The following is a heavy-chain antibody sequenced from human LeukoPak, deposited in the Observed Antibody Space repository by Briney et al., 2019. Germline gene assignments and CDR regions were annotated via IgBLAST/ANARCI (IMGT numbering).Heavy chain of an antibody. CDR1: GFTFRNYL. D-gene: IGHD3-22*01. CDR3: ARDKSESRGWDFDY. Sequence: GGSLRLSCAASGFTFRNYLMNWVRQAPGRGLEWVATIKQDGSEKYYVESVRCRFTISRDNAEHSVYLQMNSLRAEDTAVYYCARDKSESRGWDFDYWGQGSLVTVSS. V-gene: IGHV3-7*01. CDR2: IKQDGSEK. J-gene: IGHJ4*02.